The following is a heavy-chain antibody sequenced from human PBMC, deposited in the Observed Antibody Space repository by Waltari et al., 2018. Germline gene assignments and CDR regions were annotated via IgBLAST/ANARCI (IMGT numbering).Heavy chain of an antibody. CDR2: IDWDDDK. V-gene: IGHV2-70*16. CDR3: APGLGGSGYVDY. D-gene: IGHD3-22*01. Sequence: QVTLKESGPVLVKPTQTLTLTCTFSGFSLSTSGMCVSWIRQPPGKALEWLARIDWDDDKFYSTSLKTRLTIPKDTSKNPVVLNKTNMDPWDTATYYCAPGLGGSGYVDYWGQGTPVTVSS. CDR1: GFSLSTSGMC. J-gene: IGHJ4*01.